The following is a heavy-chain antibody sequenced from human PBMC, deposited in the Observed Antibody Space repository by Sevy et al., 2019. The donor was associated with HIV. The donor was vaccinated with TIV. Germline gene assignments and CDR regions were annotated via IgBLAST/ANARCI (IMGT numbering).Heavy chain of an antibody. D-gene: IGHD3-16*02. Sequence: LSLTCAASGFPFTTYAVHWVRQAPGKGLEWLAVISFTGGNKFYADSVRGRFTISRDNSENTMYLQMNSLRVEDTAMYYCARDVSGGERLGQLSAYFDYWGQRTLVTVSS. CDR1: GFPFTTYA. J-gene: IGHJ4*02. CDR2: ISFTGGNK. V-gene: IGHV3-30-3*01. CDR3: ARDVSGGERLGQLSAYFDY.